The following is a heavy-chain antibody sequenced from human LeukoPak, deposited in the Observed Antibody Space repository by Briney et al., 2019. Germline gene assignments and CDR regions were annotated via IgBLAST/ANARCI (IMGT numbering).Heavy chain of an antibody. V-gene: IGHV1-2*02. D-gene: IGHD1-26*01. CDR2: INPNSGGT. CDR3: ARDQDSGSYYNWFDP. J-gene: IGHJ5*02. Sequence: ASVKVSCKVSGYTLTELSMHWVRQAPGQGLEWMGWINPNSGGTNYAQKFQGRVTMTRDTSISTAYMELSRLRSDDTAVYYCARDQDSGSYYNWFDPWGQGTLVTVSS. CDR1: GYTLTELS.